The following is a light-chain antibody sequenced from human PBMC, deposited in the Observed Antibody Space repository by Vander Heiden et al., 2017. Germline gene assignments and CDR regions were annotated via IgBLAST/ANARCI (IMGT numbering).Light chain of an antibody. J-gene: IGLJ3*02. CDR1: SSDVGSYNL. CDR3: CSDAGSSTWV. V-gene: IGLV2-23*02. Sequence: QSDMTQPASVSGSPEQSITISCTGTSSDVGSYNLVSWYQQHPGKAPKLMIYEVSKRPAGVSTRFSGSKSGNTASLTISGRQAEDEADYYCCSDAGSSTWVFGGGTKLTVL. CDR2: EVS.